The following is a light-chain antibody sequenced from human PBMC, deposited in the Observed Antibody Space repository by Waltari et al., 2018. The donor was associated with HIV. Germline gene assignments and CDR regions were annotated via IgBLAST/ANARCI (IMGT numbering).Light chain of an antibody. CDR2: SNN. Sequence: QSVVTQPPSASGTPGQRVTISCSGSSSNIGSNTVNWYQQRPGTAPKLLNYSNNQRPSGVPDRFSGSKSGTSASLAISGLQSEDEADYYCATWDDSLNAYVVFGGGTKLTVL. V-gene: IGLV1-44*01. CDR3: ATWDDSLNAYVV. J-gene: IGLJ2*01. CDR1: SSNIGSNT.